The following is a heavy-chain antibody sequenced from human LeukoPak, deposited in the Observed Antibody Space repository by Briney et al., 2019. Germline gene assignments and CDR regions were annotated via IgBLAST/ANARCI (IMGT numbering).Heavy chain of an antibody. CDR1: GGSFSGYS. V-gene: IGHV4-34*01. CDR2: INPSGAT. D-gene: IGHD5-18*01. J-gene: IGHJ6*03. Sequence: SETLSLTCAVYGGSFSGYSWSWIRQPPGKGLEWIGEINPSGATNHNPSLMSRVSMSIDTSKNQISLRVSTVTAADTAVYYCARVGYSFSINDWSRTGLGAYPTKYYYYMDVWGRGTTVTVSS. CDR3: ARVGYSFSINDWSRTGLGAYPTKYYYYMDV.